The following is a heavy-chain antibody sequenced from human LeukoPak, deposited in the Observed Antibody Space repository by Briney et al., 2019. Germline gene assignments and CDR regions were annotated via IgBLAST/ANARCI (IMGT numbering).Heavy chain of an antibody. J-gene: IGHJ4*02. CDR3: ARVYGDYGGYFDY. D-gene: IGHD4-17*01. V-gene: IGHV3-7*01. Sequence: GGSLRLSCAASGFTFSSYWMSWVRQAPGKGLEWVANIKQDGSEKYYVDSVKGRFTISRDSAKNSLYLQMNSLRAEDTAVYYCARVYGDYGGYFDYWGQGTLVTVSS. CDR1: GFTFSSYW. CDR2: IKQDGSEK.